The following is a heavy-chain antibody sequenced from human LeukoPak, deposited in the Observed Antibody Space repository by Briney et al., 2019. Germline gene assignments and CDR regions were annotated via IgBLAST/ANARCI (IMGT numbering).Heavy chain of an antibody. CDR2: INHSGST. CDR1: GGSFSGYY. D-gene: IGHD5-18*01. Sequence: PSETLSLTCAVYGGSFSGYYWSWIRQPPGKGLEWIGEINHSGSTNYNPSLKSRVTISVDTSKNQFSLKLSSVTAADTAVYYCASPGYSYGRSFDYWGQGTLVTVSS. J-gene: IGHJ4*02. V-gene: IGHV4-34*01. CDR3: ASPGYSYGRSFDY.